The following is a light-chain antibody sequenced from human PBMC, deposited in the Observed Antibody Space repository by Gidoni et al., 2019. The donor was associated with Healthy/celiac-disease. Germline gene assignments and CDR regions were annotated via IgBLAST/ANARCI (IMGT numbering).Light chain of an antibody. J-gene: IGKJ4*02. Sequence: DIQMTQSPSSLSASVGDRVTITCQASQDISNYLNWYQQKPGKAPKLLIYDASNLETGVPSRFSGSGSGTDFTFTISRLQPEDIATYYCQQYDNGLTFGGGTKVEIK. CDR1: QDISNY. CDR2: DAS. V-gene: IGKV1-33*01. CDR3: QQYDNGLT.